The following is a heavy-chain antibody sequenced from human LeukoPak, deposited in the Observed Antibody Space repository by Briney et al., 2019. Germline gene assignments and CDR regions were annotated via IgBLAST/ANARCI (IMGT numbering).Heavy chain of an antibody. CDR1: GGSISSSGYY. V-gene: IGHV4-31*03. Sequence: PSGTLSLTCTVSGGSISSSGYYWTWIRQHPGKGLEWIGYIYYSGSTYYNPSLKSRVSISIDRSKTQFSLKLSSVTAADTAVYYCARDLGRIVGVTGGLAFHIWRRGTAVTVSS. CDR2: IYYSGST. CDR3: ARDLGRIVGVTGGLAFHI. J-gene: IGHJ3*02. D-gene: IGHD1-26*01.